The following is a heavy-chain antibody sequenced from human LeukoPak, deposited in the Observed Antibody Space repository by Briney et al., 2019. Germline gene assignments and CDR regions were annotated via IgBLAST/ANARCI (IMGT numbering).Heavy chain of an antibody. CDR3: AREMAHYFDSSGYSF. CDR2: ISSSSSTI. Sequence: PGGSLRLSCAASGFTFSTYGMNWVRQAPGKGLEWVSYISSSSSTIHYAESVKGRFTISRDNAKNSLYLQMNSLRDEDTAVYYCAREMAHYFDSSGYSFWGQGTLVTVSS. D-gene: IGHD3-22*01. CDR1: GFTFSTYG. V-gene: IGHV3-48*02. J-gene: IGHJ4*02.